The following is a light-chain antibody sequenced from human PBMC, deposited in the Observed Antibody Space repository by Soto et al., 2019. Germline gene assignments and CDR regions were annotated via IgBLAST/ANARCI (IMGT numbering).Light chain of an antibody. Sequence: DIVMTQSPDSLAVSLGERATINCKSSQCVLYSSNNKNYLAWYQQKPGQPPKLLIYWASARESGVPDRFSGSGSGTDFTLTISSLQAEDVAVYSCQQYYSIPYTFGQGTKLEIK. CDR3: QQYYSIPYT. CDR1: QCVLYSSNNKNY. V-gene: IGKV4-1*01. J-gene: IGKJ2*01. CDR2: WAS.